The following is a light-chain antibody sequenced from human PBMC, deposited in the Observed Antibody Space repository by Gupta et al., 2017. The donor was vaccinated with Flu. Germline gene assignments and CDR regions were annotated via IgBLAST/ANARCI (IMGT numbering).Light chain of an antibody. CDR1: SSDVGGYEL. V-gene: IGLV2-8*01. Sequence: PGQSVTIPCTGTSSDVGGYELVSWYQVHPGKAPKLIIYEVTKRPSGVPDRFSGSKSVYTASLTVSGLQAEDEADYYCSSYAGNDKYVFGTGTKVTVL. CDR2: EVT. CDR3: SSYAGNDKYV. J-gene: IGLJ1*01.